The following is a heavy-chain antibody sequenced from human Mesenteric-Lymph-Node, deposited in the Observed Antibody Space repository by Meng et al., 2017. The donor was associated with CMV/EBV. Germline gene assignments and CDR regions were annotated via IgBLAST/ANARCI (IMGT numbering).Heavy chain of an antibody. D-gene: IGHD3-10*01. Sequence: LRLSCTFSGGYINTGNYYWTWIRQPPGKGLEWIGHIYHSGSTYHNPSLKSRLSISVDTSKNQFSLKLSSVTAADTAVYYCARGLYYYGSGKGWFDPWGQGTLVTVSS. CDR3: ARGLYYYGSGKGWFDP. CDR2: IYHSGST. CDR1: GGYINTGNYY. J-gene: IGHJ5*02. V-gene: IGHV4-30-4*08.